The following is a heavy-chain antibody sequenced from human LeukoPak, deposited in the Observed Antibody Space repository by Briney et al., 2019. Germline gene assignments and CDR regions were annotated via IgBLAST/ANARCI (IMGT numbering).Heavy chain of an antibody. Sequence: GGSLRLSCAASGFTFSSYGMHWVRQAPGKGLEWVSGISGDGGSTYYADSVKGRFTISRDSSKNTLFLQMNSLRAEDTAVCYCAKDRYDYVWGSYDEYYFDYWGQGTLVTVSS. V-gene: IGHV3-23*01. D-gene: IGHD3-16*01. J-gene: IGHJ4*02. CDR2: ISGDGGST. CDR1: GFTFSSYG. CDR3: AKDRYDYVWGSYDEYYFDY.